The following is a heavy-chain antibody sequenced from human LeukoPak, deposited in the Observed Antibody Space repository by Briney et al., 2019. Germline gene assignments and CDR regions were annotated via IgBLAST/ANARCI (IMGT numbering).Heavy chain of an antibody. Sequence: GGSLRLSCAASGFTFDDYAMHWVRQAPGKGLEWVSGISWNSGSIGYADSVKGRFTISRDNAKNSLYLQMNSLRAEDTALYYCAKVHYSSNPPYFDYWGQGTLVTVSS. CDR1: GFTFDDYA. D-gene: IGHD6-13*01. CDR2: ISWNSGSI. V-gene: IGHV3-9*01. CDR3: AKVHYSSNPPYFDY. J-gene: IGHJ4*02.